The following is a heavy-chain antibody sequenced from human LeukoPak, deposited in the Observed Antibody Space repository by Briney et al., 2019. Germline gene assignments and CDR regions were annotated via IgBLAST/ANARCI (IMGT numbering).Heavy chain of an antibody. CDR2: INPSGGST. CDR3: ARDTPLGYSSSSLDY. Sequence: ASVKVSCKASGYTFTSYYMHWVRQAPGQGLEWMGIINPSGGSTSYAQKFQGRVTMTRDMSTSTVYMELSSLRSEDTAVYYCARDTPLGYSSSSLDYWGQGTLVTVSS. CDR1: GYTFTSYY. J-gene: IGHJ4*02. V-gene: IGHV1-46*01. D-gene: IGHD6-6*01.